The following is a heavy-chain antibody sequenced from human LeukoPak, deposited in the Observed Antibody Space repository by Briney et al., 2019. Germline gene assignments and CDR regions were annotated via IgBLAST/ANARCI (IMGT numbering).Heavy chain of an antibody. J-gene: IGHJ4*02. CDR3: ARHYDYVWGSYRYMPYYSDI. Sequence: GESLSLYRKCSGYSSTSYWISLVRQMPGKGLEWMGRIDPSDSYTNYSPSFQGHVTISADKSISTAYLQWSSLKASDTAMYYCARHYDYVWGSYRYMPYYSDISGQGTLVTVSS. D-gene: IGHD3-16*02. V-gene: IGHV5-10-1*01. CDR1: GYSSTSYW. CDR2: IDPSDSYT.